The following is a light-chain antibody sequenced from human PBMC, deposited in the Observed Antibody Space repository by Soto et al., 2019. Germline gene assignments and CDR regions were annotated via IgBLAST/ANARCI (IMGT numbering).Light chain of an antibody. CDR1: QSVSGN. V-gene: IGKV3-15*01. Sequence: EIVMTQSPATLSVSPGDRVTLSCRASQSVSGNLAWYQRKPGQAPRLLIYGTSIRVTGIPPRFSGSGSGTEFTLTISSLQSEDFALYYCQQNNNLPLTFGGGTKVEI. CDR2: GTS. J-gene: IGKJ4*01. CDR3: QQNNNLPLT.